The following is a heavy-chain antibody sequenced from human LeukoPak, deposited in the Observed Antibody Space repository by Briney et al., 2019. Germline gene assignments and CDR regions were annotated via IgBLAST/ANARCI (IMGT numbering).Heavy chain of an antibody. Sequence: AGGSLGLSCAASGFIFSRHTMHWVRQAPGKGLQWVALISYDGSNEYFADSVKGRFTISRDNSRNTLSLQVNSLRLEDTAVYYCVRSSAAAKYYFDYWGQGTLVTVSS. D-gene: IGHD6-13*01. CDR1: GFIFSRHT. CDR3: VRSSAAAKYYFDY. CDR2: ISYDGSNE. V-gene: IGHV3-30-3*01. J-gene: IGHJ4*02.